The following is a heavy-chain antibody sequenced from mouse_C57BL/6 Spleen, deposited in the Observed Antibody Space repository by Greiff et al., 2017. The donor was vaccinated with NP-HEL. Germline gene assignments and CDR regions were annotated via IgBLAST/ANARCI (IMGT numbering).Heavy chain of an antibody. CDR2: IDPDTGGT. CDR1: GYTFTDYE. CDR3: TRECTVVQYYAMDY. V-gene: IGHV1-15*01. J-gene: IGHJ4*01. Sequence: QVQLQQSGAELVRPGASVTLSCKASGYTFTDYEMHWVKQTPVHGLEWIGAIDPDTGGTAYNQKFKGKAILTADKSSSTAYMELRSMTSKDYAVDYCTRECTVVQYYAMDYWGQGTSVTVSS. D-gene: IGHD1-1*01.